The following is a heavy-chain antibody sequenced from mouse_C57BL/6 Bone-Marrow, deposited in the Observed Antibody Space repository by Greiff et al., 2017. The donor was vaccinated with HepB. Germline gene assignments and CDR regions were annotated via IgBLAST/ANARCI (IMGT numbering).Heavy chain of an antibody. J-gene: IGHJ1*03. Sequence: QVQLKQPGAELVMPGASVKLSCKASGYTFTSYWMHWVKQRPGQGLEWIGEIDPSDSYTNYNQKFKGKSTLTVDKSSSTAYMQLSSLTSEDSAVYYCARGGYGSSSRYFDVWGTGTTVTVSS. D-gene: IGHD1-1*01. CDR1: GYTFTSYW. CDR2: IDPSDSYT. V-gene: IGHV1-69*01. CDR3: ARGGYGSSSRYFDV.